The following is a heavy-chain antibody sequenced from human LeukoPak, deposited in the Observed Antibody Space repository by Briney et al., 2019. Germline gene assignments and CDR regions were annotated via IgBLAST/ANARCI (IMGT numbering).Heavy chain of an antibody. CDR2: ISAYNGNT. CDR1: GYTFTSYG. Sequence: ASVKVSCKASGYTFTSYGISWVRQAPGQGLEWMGWISAYNGNTNYAQKLQGRVTMTTDTSTSTVYMELSSLRSEDTTVYYCARDPYSSSLESLSYFDYWGQGTLVTVSS. D-gene: IGHD6-13*01. CDR3: ARDPYSSSLESLSYFDY. J-gene: IGHJ4*02. V-gene: IGHV1-18*01.